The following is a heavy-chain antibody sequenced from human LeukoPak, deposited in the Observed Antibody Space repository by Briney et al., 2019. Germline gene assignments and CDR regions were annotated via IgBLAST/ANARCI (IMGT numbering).Heavy chain of an antibody. Sequence: GASVKVSCKASGYTFTSYAMNWVRQAPGQGLEWMGWINTNTGNPTYAQGFTGRFVFSLDTSVSTAYLQISSLKAEDTAVYYCARLGYCSGGSCYSILMLKYYYYYYMDVWGKGTTVTVSS. J-gene: IGHJ6*03. CDR3: ARLGYCSGGSCYSILMLKYYYYYYMDV. CDR2: INTNTGNP. V-gene: IGHV7-4-1*02. CDR1: GYTFTSYA. D-gene: IGHD2-15*01.